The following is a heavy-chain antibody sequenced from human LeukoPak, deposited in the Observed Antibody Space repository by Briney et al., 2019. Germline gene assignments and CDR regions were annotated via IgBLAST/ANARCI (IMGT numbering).Heavy chain of an antibody. Sequence: ASVKVSCKASGGTFSSYAISWVRQAPGQGLEWMGRIIPIFGIANYAQKFQGRVTITADKSTSTAYMVLSSLRSEDTAVYYCARDSYDSSGYYPAESDYWGQGTLVTVSS. J-gene: IGHJ4*02. CDR2: IIPIFGIA. CDR3: ARDSYDSSGYYPAESDY. V-gene: IGHV1-69*04. CDR1: GGTFSSYA. D-gene: IGHD3-22*01.